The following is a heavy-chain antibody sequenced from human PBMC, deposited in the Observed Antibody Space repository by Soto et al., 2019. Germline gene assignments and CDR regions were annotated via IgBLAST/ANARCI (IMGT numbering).Heavy chain of an antibody. CDR3: TGITWFRGMDV. V-gene: IGHV6-1*01. J-gene: IGHJ6*02. CDR2: TYYKSKWNN. CDR1: VYSVSSNSAA. Sequence: SXTLSLTCAISVYSVSSNSAAWNWIIQSPSRGLERLGRTYYKSKWNNDYALSVKSRITINPDTSKNQFSLHLYSVTPEDTAVYYCTGITWFRGMDVWGQGTPVIVSS. D-gene: IGHD3-10*01.